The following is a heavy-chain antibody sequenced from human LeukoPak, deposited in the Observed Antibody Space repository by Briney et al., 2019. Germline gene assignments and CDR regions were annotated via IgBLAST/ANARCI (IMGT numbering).Heavy chain of an antibody. V-gene: IGHV1-2*02. Sequence: ASVKVSCKASGYTFTGYYMHWGRQAPGQGLEWMGWINPNSGGTNYAQKFQGRVTMTRDTSISTAYMELSRLRSDDTAVYYCARERTAARNWFDPWGQGTLVTVSS. D-gene: IGHD6-6*01. CDR3: ARERTAARNWFDP. J-gene: IGHJ5*02. CDR1: GYTFTGYY. CDR2: INPNSGGT.